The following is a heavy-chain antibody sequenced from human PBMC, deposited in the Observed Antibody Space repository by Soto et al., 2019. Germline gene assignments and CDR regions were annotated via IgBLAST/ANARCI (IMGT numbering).Heavy chain of an antibody. CDR2: RSDSGTFT. Sequence: QVHLVESGGGLVKPGGSLRLSCAASGFTFSDYYMSWIRQAPGKGLEWLSYRSDSGTFTRYADSVKGRFSISRDNAKNSLYLQINSLRGEDTAIYYCARSGDNYNLLDYWGQGTPVTVSS. CDR1: GFTFSDYY. CDR3: ARSGDNYNLLDY. V-gene: IGHV3-11*06. J-gene: IGHJ4*02. D-gene: IGHD1-1*01.